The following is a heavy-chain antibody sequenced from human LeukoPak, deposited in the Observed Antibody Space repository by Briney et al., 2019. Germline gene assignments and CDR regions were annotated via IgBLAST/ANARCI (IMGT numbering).Heavy chain of an antibody. Sequence: SAKVSCKASGGTFSSYAISWVRQAPGQGLEWMGRIIPILGIANYAQKFQGRVTITADKSTSTAYMELSSLRSEDTAVYYCASYGLPGSGPYAYFDYWGQGTLVTVSS. CDR2: IIPILGIA. J-gene: IGHJ4*02. CDR3: ASYGLPGSGPYAYFDY. CDR1: GGTFSSYA. D-gene: IGHD6-19*01. V-gene: IGHV1-69*04.